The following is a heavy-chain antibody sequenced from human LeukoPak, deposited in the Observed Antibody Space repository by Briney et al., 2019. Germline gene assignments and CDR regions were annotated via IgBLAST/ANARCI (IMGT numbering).Heavy chain of an antibody. Sequence: GGSLRLSCAASGFTFSSYSMNWVRQAPGKGLEWVSSISSSSSYIYYADSVKGRFTISRDNAKNSLYLQMNSLRAEDTAVYYCARAERYCSSTSCLNFDYWGQGTLVTVSS. CDR2: ISSSSSYI. CDR1: GFTFSSYS. CDR3: ARAERYCSSTSCLNFDY. D-gene: IGHD2-2*01. J-gene: IGHJ4*02. V-gene: IGHV3-21*01.